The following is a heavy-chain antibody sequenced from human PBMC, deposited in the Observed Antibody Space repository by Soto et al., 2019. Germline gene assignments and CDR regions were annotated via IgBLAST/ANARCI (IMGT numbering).Heavy chain of an antibody. CDR3: MTPGTSDHSDY. Sequence: VQLVESGGGVVQPGNSLRLSCAVSGIVFSSFGMHWVRQAPGKGLEWVAVISFDTSNSYYADSVNGRFTISRDNSKNLLFLQMDGLRPEYTAVYWCMTPGTSDHSDYWGRETLVTVSA. J-gene: IGHJ4*02. CDR2: ISFDTSNS. D-gene: IGHD2-8*02. V-gene: IGHV3-30*03. CDR1: GIVFSSFG.